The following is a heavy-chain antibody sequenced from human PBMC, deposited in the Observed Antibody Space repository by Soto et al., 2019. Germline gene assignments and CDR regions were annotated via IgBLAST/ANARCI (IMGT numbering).Heavy chain of an antibody. D-gene: IGHD6-19*01. CDR3: VRYGIEQWLHYYYYYYMDV. CDR1: GYTFTSYG. V-gene: IGHV1-18*01. Sequence: ASVKVSCKASGYTFTSYGISWVRQAPGQGLEWMEWISAYNGNTNYAQKLQGRVTMTTDTSTSTAYMELRSLRSDYTAVYYCVRYGIEQWLHYYYYYYMDVWGKGTTVTVS. CDR2: ISAYNGNT. J-gene: IGHJ6*03.